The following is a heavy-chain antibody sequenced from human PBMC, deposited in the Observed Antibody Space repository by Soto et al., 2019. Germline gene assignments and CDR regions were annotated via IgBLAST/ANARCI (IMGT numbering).Heavy chain of an antibody. J-gene: IGHJ4*02. CDR3: ARGGTIFGVVGGMDYFDY. CDR1: GGSISSYY. Sequence: SETLSLTCTVSGGSISSYYWSWIRQPPGKGLEWIGYIYYSGSTNYNPSLKSRVTISVDTSKNQFSLKLSSVTAADTAVYYCARGGTIFGVVGGMDYFDYWGQGTLVTVS. V-gene: IGHV4-59*01. D-gene: IGHD3-3*01. CDR2: IYYSGST.